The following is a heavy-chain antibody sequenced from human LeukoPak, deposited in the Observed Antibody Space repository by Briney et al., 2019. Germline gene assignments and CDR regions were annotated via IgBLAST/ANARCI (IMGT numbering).Heavy chain of an antibody. CDR3: ARQVVVSSQPFAY. CDR2: IIHILGIA. J-gene: IGHJ4*02. D-gene: IGHD3-22*01. Sequence: GSSVKVSCKASGGTFSSYAISWVRQAPGQGLEWMGRIIHILGIANYAQKFQGRVTITADKSTSTAYMELSSLRSEDTAVYYCARQVVVSSQPFAYWGQGTLVTVSS. CDR1: GGTFSSYA. V-gene: IGHV1-69*04.